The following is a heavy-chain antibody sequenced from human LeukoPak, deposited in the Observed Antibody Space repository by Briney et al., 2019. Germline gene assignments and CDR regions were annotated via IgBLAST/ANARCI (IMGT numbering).Heavy chain of an antibody. CDR3: ARGIRGVAGSWGGVWFDP. CDR2: INPSSGGT. J-gene: IGHJ5*02. D-gene: IGHD6-19*01. V-gene: IGHV1-2*02. CDR1: GYTFTGYY. Sequence: ASVKVSCKASGYTFTGYYMHWVRQAPGQGLEWMGWINPSSGGTNYAQKFQGRVTMTRDTSINTAYMDLSSLRSDDTAVYYCARGIRGVAGSWGGVWFDPWGQGTLVTVSS.